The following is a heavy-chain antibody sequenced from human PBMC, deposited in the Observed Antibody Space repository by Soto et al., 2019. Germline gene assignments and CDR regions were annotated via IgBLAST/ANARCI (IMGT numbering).Heavy chain of an antibody. D-gene: IGHD3-9*01. J-gene: IGHJ4*02. CDR2: ISYDGSNK. CDR3: AKDQSADWPVFDY. Sequence: PGGSLRLSCAASGFTFSSYGMHWVRQAPGKGLEWVAVISYDGSNKYYADSVKGRFTISRDNSKNTLYLQMNSLRAEDTAVYYCAKDQSADWPVFDYWGQGTLVTVSS. V-gene: IGHV3-30*18. CDR1: GFTFSSYG.